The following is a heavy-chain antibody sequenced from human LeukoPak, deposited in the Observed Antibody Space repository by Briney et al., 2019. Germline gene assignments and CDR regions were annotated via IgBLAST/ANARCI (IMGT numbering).Heavy chain of an antibody. D-gene: IGHD3-10*01. CDR3: AKDVGGGSGSYMFDY. J-gene: IGHJ4*02. CDR1: GFTFSSYA. CDR2: ISGSGGST. Sequence: QPGGSLRLSCAASGFTFSSYAMSWVRQAPGKGLERVSAISGSGGSTNYADSAKGRFTISRDNSKNTLYLQMNSLRAEDTAVYYCAKDVGGGSGSYMFDYWGQGTLVTVSS. V-gene: IGHV3-23*01.